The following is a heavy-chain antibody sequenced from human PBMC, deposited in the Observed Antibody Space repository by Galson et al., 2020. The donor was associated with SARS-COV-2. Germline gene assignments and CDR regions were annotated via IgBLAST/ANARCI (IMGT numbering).Heavy chain of an antibody. D-gene: IGHD6-19*01. CDR1: GFTFSSYA. CDR3: ASEHLQWLVLGGDY. Sequence: GESLKISCGASGFTFSSYAMHWVRQAPGKGLEWVAVISYDGSNKYYADSVKGRFTISRDNSKNTLYLQMNSLRAEDTAVYYCASEHLQWLVLGGDYWGQGTLVTVSS. V-gene: IGHV3-30-3*01. J-gene: IGHJ4*02. CDR2: ISYDGSNK.